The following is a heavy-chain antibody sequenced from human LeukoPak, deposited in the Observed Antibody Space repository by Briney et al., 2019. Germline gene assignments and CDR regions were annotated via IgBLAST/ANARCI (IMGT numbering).Heavy chain of an antibody. Sequence: GGALRLSCAASGFTFRSYEMNWVRQAPGKGLEWVSVIHSGGSTLYADSVKGRFTISRHNSKNTLYLQVNSLRAEDTAVYFCARGGSSGNDYSSFDIWGQGTMVTVSS. CDR2: IHSGGST. V-gene: IGHV3-53*04. J-gene: IGHJ3*02. CDR3: ARGGSSGNDYSSFDI. CDR1: GFTFRSYE. D-gene: IGHD5-12*01.